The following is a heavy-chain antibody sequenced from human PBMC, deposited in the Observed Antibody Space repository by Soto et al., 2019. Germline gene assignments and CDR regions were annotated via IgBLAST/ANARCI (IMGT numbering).Heavy chain of an antibody. CDR3: ASHSSLRGYCISTSCYGYYYGMDV. Sequence: QVQLVQSGAEVKKPGSSVKVSCKASGGTFSSYAISWVRQAPGQGLEWMGGIIPIFGTADYAQKFQGRVTSAAAESTSTAHMELSSLRSEDTAVYYCASHSSLRGYCISTSCYGYYYGMDVWGPGTTVTVSS. CDR2: IIPIFGTA. V-gene: IGHV1-69*12. CDR1: GGTFSSYA. J-gene: IGHJ6*02. D-gene: IGHD2-2*01.